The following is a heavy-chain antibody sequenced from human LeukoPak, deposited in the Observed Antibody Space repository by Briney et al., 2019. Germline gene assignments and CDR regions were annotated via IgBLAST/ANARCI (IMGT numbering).Heavy chain of an antibody. CDR3: SKGHSSDYYYYYMDV. J-gene: IGHJ6*03. V-gene: IGHV3-23*01. Sequence: GGSLRLSCAASGFTFSSYAMTWVRQAQGKGLEWVSGIIGSGGSTYYADSVKGRFTISRDNSKNTLYLQMNSLRAEDTAVYYCSKGHSSDYYYYYMDVWGKGTTVTVSS. CDR1: GFTFSSYA. D-gene: IGHD4-11*01. CDR2: IIGSGGST.